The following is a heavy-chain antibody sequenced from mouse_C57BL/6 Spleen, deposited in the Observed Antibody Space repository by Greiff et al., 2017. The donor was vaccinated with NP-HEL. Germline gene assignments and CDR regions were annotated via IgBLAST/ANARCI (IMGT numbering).Heavy chain of an antibody. CDR2: INPNNGGT. CDR3: ARSPITTVVATYYAMDY. D-gene: IGHD1-1*01. Sequence: EVKLQQSGPELVKPGASVKISCKASGYTFTDYYMNWVKQSHGKSLEWIGDINPNNGGTSYNQKFKGKATLTVDKSSSTAYMELRSLTSEDSAVYYCARSPITTVVATYYAMDYWGQGTSVTVSS. V-gene: IGHV1-26*01. CDR1: GYTFTDYY. J-gene: IGHJ4*01.